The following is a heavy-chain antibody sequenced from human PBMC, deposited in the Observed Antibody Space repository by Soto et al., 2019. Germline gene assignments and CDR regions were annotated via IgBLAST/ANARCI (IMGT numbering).Heavy chain of an antibody. CDR2: IYYSGSA. J-gene: IGHJ6*02. D-gene: IGHD3-10*01. V-gene: IGHV4-61*01. CDR1: GDSVTSVSDY. Sequence: QVQLQESGPGLVKPSETLSLTCTVSGDSVTSVSDYWSWIRQPPGKGLEWIGYIYYSGSADYNPSLGSRLTISIDTSKNQFSLKLTSVTAADTAVYYCARGVGFGYYYYHMDLWGQGTTVTFSS. CDR3: ARGVGFGYYYYHMDL.